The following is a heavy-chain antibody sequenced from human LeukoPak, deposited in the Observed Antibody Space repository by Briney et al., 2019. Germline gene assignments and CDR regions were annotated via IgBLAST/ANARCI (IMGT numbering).Heavy chain of an antibody. CDR1: GFTFSTYW. D-gene: IGHD5-18*01. CDR3: ARGYTCGY. Sequence: PGGSLRLSCAASGFTFSTYWMSWVRQAPGKGLEWVANIKEDGSEKNYADSAKGRFTISRDNAKNSLYLQMNSLRAEDTAVYYCARGYTCGYWGQGTLVIVSS. V-gene: IGHV3-7*04. CDR2: IKEDGSEK. J-gene: IGHJ4*02.